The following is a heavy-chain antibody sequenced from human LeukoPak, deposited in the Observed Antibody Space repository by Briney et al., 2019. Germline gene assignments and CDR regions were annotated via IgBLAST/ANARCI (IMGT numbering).Heavy chain of an antibody. V-gene: IGHV3-74*01. J-gene: IGHJ4*02. CDR3: ARGLTAVAPDY. Sequence: GGSLTLSCAASGFTFSSYWMHWVRQAPGKGLVWVSRINSDGSTRSYADSVKGRITISRDNAKNTLYLQMNSLRAEDTAVYYCARGLTAVAPDYWGQGTLVTVSS. CDR2: INSDGSTR. D-gene: IGHD6-19*01. CDR1: GFTFSSYW.